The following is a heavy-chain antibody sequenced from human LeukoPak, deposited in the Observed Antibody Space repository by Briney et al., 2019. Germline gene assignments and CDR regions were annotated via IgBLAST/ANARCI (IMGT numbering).Heavy chain of an antibody. V-gene: IGHV1-69*13. J-gene: IGHJ5*02. D-gene: IGHD5-18*01. CDR2: IIPIFGTA. Sequence: ASVKVSCKASGGTLSSYAISWVRQAPGQGLEWMGGIIPIFGTANYAQKFQGRVTITADESASTAYMELSSLRSEDTAVYYCARSGYSYGYESYNWFDPWGQGTLVTVSS. CDR1: GGTLSSYA. CDR3: ARSGYSYGYESYNWFDP.